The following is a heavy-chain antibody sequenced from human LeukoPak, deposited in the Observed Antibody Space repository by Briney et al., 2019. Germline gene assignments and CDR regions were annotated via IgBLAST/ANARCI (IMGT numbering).Heavy chain of an antibody. CDR3: ARDFLSRYPKIPDAFDI. J-gene: IGHJ3*02. CDR1: GYTFTSYG. V-gene: IGHV1-18*01. D-gene: IGHD3-9*01. CDR2: ISAYNGNT. Sequence: ASVKVSCKASGYTFTSYGISWVRQAPGQGLEWMGWISAYNGNTNYAQKLQGRVTMTTDTSTSTAYMELRSLRSDDTAVYYCARDFLSRYPKIPDAFDIWGQGTMVTVSS.